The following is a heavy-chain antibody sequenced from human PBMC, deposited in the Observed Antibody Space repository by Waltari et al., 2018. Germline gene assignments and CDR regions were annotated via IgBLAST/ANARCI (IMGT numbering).Heavy chain of an antibody. D-gene: IGHD6-19*01. Sequence: QVRLVESGGGLVRPGGSLRIACKAYGFPFQHVYMRGFRVTPGKGLEWLSRSGTTATGGTVTWHAASVRGRFITSRDNDKKSLYLQMNSLRVEDTAVYYCVRLRQQWLEFDAFEIWGQGAKVTVST. CDR3: VRLRQQWLEFDAFEI. J-gene: IGHJ3*02. CDR2: SGTTATGGTVT. V-gene: IGHV3-11*01. CDR1: GFPFQHVY.